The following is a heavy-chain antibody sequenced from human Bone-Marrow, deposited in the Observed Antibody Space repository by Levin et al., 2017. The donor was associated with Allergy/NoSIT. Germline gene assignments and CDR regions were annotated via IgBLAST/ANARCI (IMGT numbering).Heavy chain of an antibody. J-gene: IGHJ4*02. V-gene: IGHV3-74*01. Sequence: GGSLRLSCAASGFIFSSYWMHWVRQVPGKGLVWVSRINSDGGSTSYADSVKGRFTISRDNAKNTLYLQMNSLRAEDTAVYYCVGGSSGDGHQSDFWGQGTLVTVSS. D-gene: IGHD5-24*01. CDR1: GFIFSSYW. CDR3: VGGSSGDGHQSDF. CDR2: INSDGGST.